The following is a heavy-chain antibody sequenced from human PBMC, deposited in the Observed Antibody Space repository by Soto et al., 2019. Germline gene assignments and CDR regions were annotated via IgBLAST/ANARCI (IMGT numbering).Heavy chain of an antibody. CDR2: IYYSGST. D-gene: IGHD5-18*01. CDR1: GASISSYY. Sequence: PSETLSLTCTVSGASISSYYWSLIRQPPGKGLEWIGYIYYSGSTSYNPSLKSRVTISVDTSKNQFSLRLTSVTAADTAVYYCASTGYSYGNFDAWGQGTLVTVSS. J-gene: IGHJ4*02. CDR3: ASTGYSYGNFDA. V-gene: IGHV4-59*08.